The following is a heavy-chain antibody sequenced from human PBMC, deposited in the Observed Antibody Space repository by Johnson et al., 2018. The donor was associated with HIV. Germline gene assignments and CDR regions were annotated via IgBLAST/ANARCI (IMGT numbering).Heavy chain of an antibody. Sequence: VQLVESGGGVVRPGGSLRLSCAASGFTFDDYGMSWVRQATGKGLEWVSRINGDGSGITYADSVKGRFTISRDNAKNTLYLQMNSLRAEDTAVYYCASFWATGAFDIWGQGTMVTVSS. CDR2: INGDGSGI. D-gene: IGHD3-10*01. V-gene: IGHV3-20*04. CDR3: ASFWATGAFDI. J-gene: IGHJ3*02. CDR1: GFTFDDYG.